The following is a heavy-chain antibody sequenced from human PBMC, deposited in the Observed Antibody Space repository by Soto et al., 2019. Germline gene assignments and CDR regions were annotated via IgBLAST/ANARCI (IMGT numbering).Heavy chain of an antibody. Sequence: SGGSLRLSCAASGFTFSSYAMHWVRQAPGKGLEWVAVISYDGSNKYYADSVKGRFTISRDNSKNTLYLQMNSLRAEDTVVYYCARVAPAYSSGWYGGDYYYYGMDVWGQGTTVTVSS. V-gene: IGHV3-30-3*01. CDR1: GFTFSSYA. J-gene: IGHJ6*02. CDR3: ARVAPAYSSGWYGGDYYYYGMDV. CDR2: ISYDGSNK. D-gene: IGHD6-19*01.